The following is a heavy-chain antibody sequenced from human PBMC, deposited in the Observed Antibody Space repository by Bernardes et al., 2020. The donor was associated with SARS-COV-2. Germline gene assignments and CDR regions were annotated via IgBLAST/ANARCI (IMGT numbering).Heavy chain of an antibody. D-gene: IGHD2-8*02. CDR3: ARVQRLWYYFDY. CDR2: VYYSGST. J-gene: IGHJ4*02. Sequence: SETLSLTCTVSGGSISSYYWSWIRQPPGKGLEWKWYVYYSGSTNYNPSLKSRVTITVDTSKNKFSLKLSSVTAADTAVYYCARVQRLWYYFDYWGQGTLVTVSS. CDR1: GGSISSYY. V-gene: IGHV4-59*01.